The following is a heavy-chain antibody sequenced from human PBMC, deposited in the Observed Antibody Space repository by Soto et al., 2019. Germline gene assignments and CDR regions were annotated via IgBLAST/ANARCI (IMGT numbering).Heavy chain of an antibody. CDR1: GFTFSSYS. V-gene: IGHV3-21*01. CDR3: ARDGSEHMVLMVYALPFNGMDV. Sequence: GGSLRLSCAASGFTFSSYSMNWVRQAPGKGLEWVSSISSSSSYIYYADSVKGRFTISRDNAKNSLYLQMNSLRAEDTAVYYCARDGSEHMVLMVYALPFNGMDVWGQGNTVTFSS. D-gene: IGHD2-8*01. J-gene: IGHJ6*02. CDR2: ISSSSSYI.